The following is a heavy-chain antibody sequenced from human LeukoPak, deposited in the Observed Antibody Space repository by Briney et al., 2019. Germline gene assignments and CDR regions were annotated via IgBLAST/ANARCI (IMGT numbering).Heavy chain of an antibody. CDR3: ARNAGWVSNY. J-gene: IGHJ4*02. CDR1: GFTFSSCW. CDR2: IKPDGSEK. D-gene: IGHD5/OR15-5a*01. V-gene: IGHV3-7*04. Sequence: GGSLRLSCAVSGFTFSSCWMSWVRQAPGKGLEWVDNIKPDGSEKFYVDSVKGRFTISRDNAENSLYLDMSSLRAEDTAAYYCARNAGWVSNYWGQGTLVTVSS.